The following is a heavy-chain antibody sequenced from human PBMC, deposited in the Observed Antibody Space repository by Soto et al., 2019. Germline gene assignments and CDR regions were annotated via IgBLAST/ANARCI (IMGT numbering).Heavy chain of an antibody. CDR3: ARPMGIVVITPGGDAFDI. V-gene: IGHV1-18*01. D-gene: IGHD1-26*01. Sequence: GASVKVSCKASGYTFTSYGISWVRQAPGQGLEWMGWISAYNGNTNYAQKLQGRVTMTTDTSTSTAYMELRSLRSDDTAVYYCARPMGIVVITPGGDAFDIWGQGTTVTVSS. J-gene: IGHJ3*02. CDR2: ISAYNGNT. CDR1: GYTFTSYG.